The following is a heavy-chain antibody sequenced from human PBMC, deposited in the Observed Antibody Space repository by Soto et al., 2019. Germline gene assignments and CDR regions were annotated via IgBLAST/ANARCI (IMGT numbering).Heavy chain of an antibody. CDR1: GGSIDGYN. CDR3: VRLGIGNLHGLVEV. J-gene: IGHJ6*02. Sequence: QVQLQESGPGLVKPSETLSLTCTVSGGSIDGYNRAWIRQPPGKSLEWVGYVYYNGGSRYKPSLESRATLSRDTSKGQLSLQLRSVTAADTGVYYCVRLGIGNLHGLVEVWCRGTTVTVSS. D-gene: IGHD7-27*01. V-gene: IGHV4-59*08. CDR2: VYYNGGS.